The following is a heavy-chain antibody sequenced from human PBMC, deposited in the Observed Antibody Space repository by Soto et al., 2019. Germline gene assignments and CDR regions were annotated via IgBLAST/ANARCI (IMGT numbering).Heavy chain of an antibody. Sequence: QVHLVQSGAEVKKPGASVKVSCKASGYTFTSYGITWVRQAPGQGLEWRGWISAHNGNTDFAQKLQGRVIVTRDTLTSPPYMELRSLISDEPAVYYCARGRYGDYWGQGALVTVSS. CDR2: ISAHNGNT. CDR1: GYTFTSYG. J-gene: IGHJ4*02. CDR3: ARGRYGDY. V-gene: IGHV1-18*01. D-gene: IGHD1-1*01.